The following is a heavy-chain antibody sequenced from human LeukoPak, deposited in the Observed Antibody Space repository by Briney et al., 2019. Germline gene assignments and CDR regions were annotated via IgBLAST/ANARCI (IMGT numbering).Heavy chain of an antibody. CDR2: IYYSGST. CDR3: ARHCSSTSCYTHDY. V-gene: IGHV4-59*08. CDR1: GGSISSYY. J-gene: IGHJ4*02. D-gene: IGHD2-2*02. Sequence: SETLSLTCTVSGGSISSYYWSWIRQPPGKGLEWIGYIYYSGSTSYNPSLKSRVTISVDTSKNQFSLKLSSVTAADTAVYYCARHCSSTSCYTHDYWGQGTLVTVSS.